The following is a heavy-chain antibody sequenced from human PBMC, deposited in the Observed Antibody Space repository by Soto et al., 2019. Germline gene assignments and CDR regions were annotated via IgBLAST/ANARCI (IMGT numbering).Heavy chain of an antibody. V-gene: IGHV1-69*02. J-gene: IGHJ6*02. CDR1: GGTFSSYT. CDR3: ARGGITMVRGVDGMDV. CDR2: IIPILGIA. D-gene: IGHD3-10*01. Sequence: QVQLVQSGAEVKKPGSSVKVSCKASGGTFSSYTISWVRQAPGQGLEWMGRIIPILGIANYAQKFQGRVTITEDKSTSTAYMELSSLRSEDTAVYYCARGGITMVRGVDGMDVWGQGTTVTVSS.